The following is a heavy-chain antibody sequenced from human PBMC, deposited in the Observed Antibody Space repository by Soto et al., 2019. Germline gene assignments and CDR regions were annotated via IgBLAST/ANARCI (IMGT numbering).Heavy chain of an antibody. D-gene: IGHD6-13*01. CDR2: IVPIYRTA. J-gene: IGHJ4*01. Sequence: SVSVSSQSSVFTFSSYRINWVRQAPGQGLEWVGGIVPIYRTADYAQKFQGRVTITADESARTSYMELRSLKSQDTGVYYCVIDSGAKLSSSWGHGTLVTVSS. V-gene: IGHV1-69*13. CDR3: VIDSGAKLSSS. CDR1: VFTFSSYR.